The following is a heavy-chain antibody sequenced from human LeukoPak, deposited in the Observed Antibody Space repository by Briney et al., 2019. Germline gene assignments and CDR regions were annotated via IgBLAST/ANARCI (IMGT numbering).Heavy chain of an antibody. CDR3: ARGVRYFDWFYYYMDV. CDR1: GYTFTSYY. J-gene: IGHJ6*03. CDR2: INPSGGST. D-gene: IGHD3-9*01. Sequence: ASVKVSCKASGYTFTSYYMHWVRQAPGQGLEWMGIINPSGGSTSYAQKFQGRVTMTRDTSTSTVYMELSSLRSEDTAVYYCARGVRYFDWFYYYMDVWGKGTTVTISS. V-gene: IGHV1-46*01.